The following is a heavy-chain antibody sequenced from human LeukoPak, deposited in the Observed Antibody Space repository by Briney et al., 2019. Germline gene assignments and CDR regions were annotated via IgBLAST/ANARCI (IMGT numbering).Heavy chain of an antibody. Sequence: GGSLRLSCAASGFTFSSYAMSWARQAPGKGLEWVSAISGSGGSTYYADSVKGRFTISRDNSKNTLYLQMNSLRAEDTAVYYCAKGRGYSSSWYGYWGQGTLVTVSS. V-gene: IGHV3-23*01. CDR3: AKGRGYSSSWYGY. D-gene: IGHD6-13*01. CDR2: ISGSGGST. J-gene: IGHJ4*02. CDR1: GFTFSSYA.